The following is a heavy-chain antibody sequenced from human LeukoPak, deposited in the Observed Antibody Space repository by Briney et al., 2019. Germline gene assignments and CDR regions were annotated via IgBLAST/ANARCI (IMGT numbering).Heavy chain of an antibody. D-gene: IGHD2-2*01. CDR1: GFTFSSYA. J-gene: IGHJ1*01. V-gene: IGHV3-30*04. Sequence: GRSLRLSCAASGFTFSSYAMHWVRQAPGKGVEGVAVISYDGSNKYYADSVKGRFTISRDNSKNTLYLQMNSLRAEDTAVYYCARDWLPAAYEYFQHWGQGTLVTVSS. CDR3: ARDWLPAAYEYFQH. CDR2: ISYDGSNK.